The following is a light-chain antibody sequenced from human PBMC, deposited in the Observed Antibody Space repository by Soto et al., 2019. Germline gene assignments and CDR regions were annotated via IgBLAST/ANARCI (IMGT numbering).Light chain of an antibody. CDR1: HSVSSSY. CDR2: GAS. V-gene: IGKV3-20*01. Sequence: EIVLTQSPGTLSLSPGERATLSCRASHSVSSSYLAWYQQKPGQAPRLLIYGASSRATGLPDRFSGGGSGTDLTLTISRLDAEDFAVYYCHQYGTSPPWTFGQGTKVEIK. CDR3: HQYGTSPPWT. J-gene: IGKJ1*01.